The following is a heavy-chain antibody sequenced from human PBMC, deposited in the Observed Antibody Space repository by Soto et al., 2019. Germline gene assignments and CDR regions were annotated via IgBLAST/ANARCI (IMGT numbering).Heavy chain of an antibody. CDR1: GFTFSSYA. CDR2: ISYDGSNK. Sequence: PGGSLRLSCAASGFTFSSYAMHWVRQAPGKGLEWVAVISYDGSNKYYADSVKGRFTISRDNSKNTLYLQMNSLRAEDTAVYYCAKADIAGRITMIVVVPGGVDYWGQGTLVTVSS. CDR3: AKADIAGRITMIVVVPGGVDY. V-gene: IGHV3-30-3*01. J-gene: IGHJ4*02. D-gene: IGHD3-22*01.